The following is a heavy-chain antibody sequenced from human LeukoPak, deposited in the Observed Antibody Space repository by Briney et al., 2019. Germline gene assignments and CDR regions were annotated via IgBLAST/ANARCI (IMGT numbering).Heavy chain of an antibody. CDR1: GDSITNINYY. CDR2: VYYTATT. V-gene: IGHV4-39*07. J-gene: IGHJ5*02. CDR3: ARDPVAGTGTDT. Sequence: SETPSLTCSVSGDSITNINYYWGWIRQPPGKGLEWIATVYYTATTYSNPSLKSRVTISVDSSKNEVSLKVTSVTAADTAVYYCARDPVAGTGTDTWGQGTLVTVSS. D-gene: IGHD6-13*01.